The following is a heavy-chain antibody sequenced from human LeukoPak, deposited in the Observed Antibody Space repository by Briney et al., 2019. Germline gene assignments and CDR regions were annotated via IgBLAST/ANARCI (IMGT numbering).Heavy chain of an antibody. CDR1: GFAFSSYS. V-gene: IGHV3-21*01. CDR2: ISSSSSYI. D-gene: IGHD5-18*01. Sequence: GGSLRLSCAASGFAFSSYSMNWVRQAPGKGLELVSSISSSSSYIYYADSVRGRFTISRDNAKNSLYLQMNSLRAEDTGVYYCASTSLGNSFGRPKDFDYWGQGTLVTVSS. J-gene: IGHJ4*02. CDR3: ASTSLGNSFGRPKDFDY.